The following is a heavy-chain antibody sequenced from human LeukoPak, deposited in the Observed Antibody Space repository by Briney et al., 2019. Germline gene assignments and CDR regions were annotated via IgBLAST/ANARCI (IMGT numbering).Heavy chain of an antibody. Sequence: GGSLRLSCAASGITFGNNWMHWVRQGPGKGLVWISRINSGGGGAIYADPVKGRFTVSRDNAKNTLYLQMSSLRAEDTAVYYCVKRQQLGLWGQGTLVTVSS. CDR1: GITFGNNW. V-gene: IGHV3-74*01. D-gene: IGHD6-13*01. CDR3: VKRQQLGL. CDR2: INSGGGGA. J-gene: IGHJ4*02.